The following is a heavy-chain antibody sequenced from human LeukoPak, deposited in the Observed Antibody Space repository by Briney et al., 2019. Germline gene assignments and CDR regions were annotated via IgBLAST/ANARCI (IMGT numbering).Heavy chain of an antibody. CDR1: GFTSSSYS. Sequence: GGSLRLSCAASGFTSSSYSMNWVRQAPGKGLEWVSSISSSSSYIYYADSVKGRFTISRDNAKNSLYLQMNSLRAEDTAVYYCASPLGDSSGYYYSWGQGTLVTVSS. CDR3: ASPLGDSSGYYYS. V-gene: IGHV3-21*01. CDR2: ISSSSSYI. J-gene: IGHJ4*02. D-gene: IGHD3-22*01.